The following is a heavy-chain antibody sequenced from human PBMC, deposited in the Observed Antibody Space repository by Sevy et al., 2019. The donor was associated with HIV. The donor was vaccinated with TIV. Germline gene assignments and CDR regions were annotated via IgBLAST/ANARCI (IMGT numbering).Heavy chain of an antibody. V-gene: IGHV3-7*04. Sequence: GGSLRLSCAASGFTFSSYWMNWVRQAPGKGLEWVANIKRDGSGKYYLDSVKGRFTISRDNAKNSLSLQMDSLRVEDTAASYCARVATPATRPFDLYFLDYWGQGALVTVSS. D-gene: IGHD5-12*01. J-gene: IGHJ4*02. CDR2: IKRDGSGK. CDR1: GFTFSSYW. CDR3: ARVATPATRPFDLYFLDY.